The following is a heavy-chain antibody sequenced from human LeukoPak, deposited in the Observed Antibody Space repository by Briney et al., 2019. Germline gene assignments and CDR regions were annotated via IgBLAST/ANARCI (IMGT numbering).Heavy chain of an antibody. CDR1: GGSISSYY. D-gene: IGHD4-17*01. J-gene: IGHJ4*02. CDR3: ARHPYGSDIDH. V-gene: IGHV4-59*08. CDR2: IYYSGST. Sequence: PSETLSLTCTVSGGSISSYYWSWIRQPPGKRLEWIGYIYYSGSTDYNPSLKSRVTISVDTSKNQFSLKLSSVTAADTAVYYCARHPYGSDIDHWGQGILVTVSS.